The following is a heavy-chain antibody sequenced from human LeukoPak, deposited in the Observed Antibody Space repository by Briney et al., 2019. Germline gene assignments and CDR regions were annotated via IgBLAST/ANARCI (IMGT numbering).Heavy chain of an antibody. CDR1: NGSISLHF. CDR2: VSNSGTT. J-gene: IGHJ3*02. CDR3: ASGISVDPDTFDI. Sequence: SETLSPTCTVSNGSISLHFWSWIRQSPGKGLEWIGYVSNSGTTHYNPPLKSRVTISVDTSKSHLSLKLSSVTAADTAVYYCASGISVDPDTFDIWGPGTMVTVSP. D-gene: IGHD3-3*02. V-gene: IGHV4-4*08.